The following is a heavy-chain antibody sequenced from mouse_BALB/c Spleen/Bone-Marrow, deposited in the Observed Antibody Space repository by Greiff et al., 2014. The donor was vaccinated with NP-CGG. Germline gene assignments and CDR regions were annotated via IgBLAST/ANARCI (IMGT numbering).Heavy chain of an antibody. V-gene: IGHV14-3*02. CDR2: IDPANGNT. D-gene: IGHD1-1*01. J-gene: IGHJ3*01. CDR1: GFNIKDTY. Sequence: EVQLQQSGAELVKPGASVKLSCTASGFNIKDTYMHWVKQRPEQGLEWIGRIDPANGNTKYDPKFQGKATITADTSSNTTYLQLNSMTSEDAAVYYYAPYYYGSSSFAYWGQGTLVTVSA. CDR3: APYYYGSSSFAY.